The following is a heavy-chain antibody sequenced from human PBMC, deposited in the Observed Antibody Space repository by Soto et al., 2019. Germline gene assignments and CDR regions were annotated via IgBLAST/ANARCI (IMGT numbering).Heavy chain of an antibody. CDR2: ITVNSGNT. V-gene: IGHV1-18*01. J-gene: IGHJ4*02. CDR1: GYSFITYG. D-gene: IGHD6-19*01. Sequence: QVQLVQSGVEVKKPGASVKVSCQASGYSFITYGIGWVRQAPGQGLEWMGWITVNSGNTNYPQKFQGRVTMTTDTSTITAYMELRSLTSDDTAVYYCARGLGGGWYHFDHWGQGTLVTVSS. CDR3: ARGLGGGWYHFDH.